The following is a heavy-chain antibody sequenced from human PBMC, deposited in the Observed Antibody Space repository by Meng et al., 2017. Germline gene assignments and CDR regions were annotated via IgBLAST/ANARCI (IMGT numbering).Heavy chain of an antibody. CDR2: INVYSGIT. V-gene: IGHV1-18*01. CDR3: ATRGNPYLNC. CDR1: GYTLSSDG. J-gene: IGHJ4*02. Sequence: LVQSGGVVKKPGASVKVSCDTSGYTLSSDGFAWVRQTPEQGLEWLGWINVYSGITNYAQKFQGRVTMTTDTSTRTGYMELTSLTSDDTATYYCATRGNPYLNCWGQGTLVTVSS.